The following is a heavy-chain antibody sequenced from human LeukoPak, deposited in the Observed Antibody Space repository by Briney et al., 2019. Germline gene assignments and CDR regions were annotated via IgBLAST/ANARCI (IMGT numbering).Heavy chain of an antibody. Sequence: EASVKVSCKASGYTFTGYYMHWVRLAPGQGLEWMGRIIPNSGGTKYAQKFQGRVTMTRDTSITTAYMELSRLRSDDTAVYYCARDRAYDREFDSWGQGTLVTVSS. J-gene: IGHJ4*02. V-gene: IGHV1-2*06. CDR2: IIPNSGGT. CDR1: GYTFTGYY. CDR3: ARDRAYDREFDS. D-gene: IGHD3-3*01.